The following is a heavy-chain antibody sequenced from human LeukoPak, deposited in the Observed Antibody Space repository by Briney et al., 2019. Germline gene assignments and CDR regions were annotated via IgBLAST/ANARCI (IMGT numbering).Heavy chain of an antibody. V-gene: IGHV3-30*02. J-gene: IGHJ4*02. CDR3: AKVILAVDIVATPELGIDY. CDR1: GFTFSSYG. CDR2: IRYDGSNK. D-gene: IGHD5-12*01. Sequence: GGSLRLSCAASGFTFSSYGMHWVRQAPGKGLEWVAFIRYDGSNKYYADSVKGRFTISRDNSKNTLYLQMNSLRAEDTAVYYCAKVILAVDIVATPELGIDYWGQGTLVTVSS.